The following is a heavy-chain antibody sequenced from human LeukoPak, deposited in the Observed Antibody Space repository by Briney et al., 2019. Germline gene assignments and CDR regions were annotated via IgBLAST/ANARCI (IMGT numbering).Heavy chain of an antibody. D-gene: IGHD2-15*01. V-gene: IGHV3-23*01. Sequence: GGSLRLSCATSGFTFTSVWMSWVRQAPGKGLEWVSAISGSGGSTYYADSVKGRFTISRDNSKNTLYLQMNSLRAEDTAVYYCATHLGGYCSGGSCYRSYGMDVWGQGTTVTVSS. CDR1: GFTFTSVW. CDR3: ATHLGGYCSGGSCYRSYGMDV. CDR2: ISGSGGST. J-gene: IGHJ6*02.